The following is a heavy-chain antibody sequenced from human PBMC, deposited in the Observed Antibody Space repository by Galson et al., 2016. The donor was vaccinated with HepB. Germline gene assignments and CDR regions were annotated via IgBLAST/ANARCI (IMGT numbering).Heavy chain of an antibody. CDR1: GFTFLSYG. CDR2: ISYDGSIK. CDR3: AKDFTMIVVPYYYYGMDV. J-gene: IGHJ6*02. Sequence: SLRLSCAASGFTFLSYGMHWARQAPGKGLEWVAVISYDGSIKYYVDSVKGRFTISRDNSKNTLYLQMNSLRAEDTAVYYCAKDFTMIVVPYYYYGMDVWGQGTTVTVSS. D-gene: IGHD3-22*01. V-gene: IGHV3-30*18.